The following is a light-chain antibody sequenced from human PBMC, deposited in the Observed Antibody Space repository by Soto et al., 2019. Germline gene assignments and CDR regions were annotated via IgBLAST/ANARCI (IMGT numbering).Light chain of an antibody. CDR2: GAT. CDR1: QNVGSRY. CDR3: QQYRSWPRT. V-gene: IGKV3-15*01. J-gene: IGKJ1*01. Sequence: EIVLTQSPGTLSLSPGERATLSCRASQNVGSRYLAWYQQKPGQAPRRLIYGATTRATDAPAKFRGRGSGTEFSLTISSLQSEDSATYYCQQYRSWPRTFGQGSKVEI.